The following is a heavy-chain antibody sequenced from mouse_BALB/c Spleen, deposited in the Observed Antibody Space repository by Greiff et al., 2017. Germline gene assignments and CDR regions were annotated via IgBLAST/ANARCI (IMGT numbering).Heavy chain of an antibody. J-gene: IGHJ4*01. D-gene: IGHD2-4*01. CDR2: ISNGGGST. V-gene: IGHV5-12-2*01. CDR1: GFTFSSYT. CDR3: ARGGDYREYAMDY. Sequence: EVQLVESGGGLVQPGGSLKLSCAASGFTFSSYTMSWVRQTPEKRLEWVAYISNGGGSTYYPDTVKGRFTISRDNAKNTLYLQMSSLKSEDTAMYYCARGGDYREYAMDYWGQGTSVTVSS.